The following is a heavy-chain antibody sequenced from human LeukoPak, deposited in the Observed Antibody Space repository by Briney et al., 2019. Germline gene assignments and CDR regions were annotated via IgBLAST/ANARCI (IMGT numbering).Heavy chain of an antibody. CDR2: ISGDGGST. J-gene: IGHJ3*02. V-gene: IGHV3-43*02. CDR1: GFTFDDYA. D-gene: IGHD1-26*01. Sequence: GGSLRLSCAASGFTFDDYAMHWVRQAPGKGLEWVSLISGDGGSTYYADSVKGRFTISRDNSKNSLYLQMNSLRTEDTALYYCANGDGGSYARAAFGIWGQGTMVTVSS. CDR3: ANGDGGSYARAAFGI.